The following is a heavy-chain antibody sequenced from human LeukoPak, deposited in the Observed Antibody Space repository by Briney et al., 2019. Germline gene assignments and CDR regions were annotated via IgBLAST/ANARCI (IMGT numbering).Heavy chain of an antibody. CDR2: IYYSGST. CDR1: GGSISSSSYY. CDR3: ARRYYDILTGYYAYYYGMDV. V-gene: IGHV4-39*01. J-gene: IGHJ6*02. Sequence: PSETLSLTCTVSGGSISSSSYYWGWIRQPPGKGLEWIGSIYYSGSTYYNPSLKSRVTISVDTSKNQFPLKLSSVTAADTAVYYCARRYYDILTGYYAYYYGMDVWGQGTTVTVSS. D-gene: IGHD3-9*01.